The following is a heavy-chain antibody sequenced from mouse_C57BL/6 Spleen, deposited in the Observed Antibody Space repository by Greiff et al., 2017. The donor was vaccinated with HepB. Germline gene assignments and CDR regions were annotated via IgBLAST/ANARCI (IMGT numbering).Heavy chain of an antibody. CDR1: GYTFTDYN. Sequence: VQLKESGPELVKPGASVKIPCKASGYTFTDYNMDWVKQSHGKSLEWIGDINPNNGGTIYNQKFKGKATLTVDKSSSTAYMELRSLTSEDTAVYYCARSRGYLFAYWGQGTLVTVSA. D-gene: IGHD3-1*01. V-gene: IGHV1-18*01. CDR3: ARSRGYLFAY. CDR2: INPNNGGT. J-gene: IGHJ3*01.